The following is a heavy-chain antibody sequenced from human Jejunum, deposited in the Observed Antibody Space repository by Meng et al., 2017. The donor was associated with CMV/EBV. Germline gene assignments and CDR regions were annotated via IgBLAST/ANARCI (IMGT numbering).Heavy chain of an antibody. J-gene: IGHJ4*02. CDR1: GLSLSTYA. V-gene: IGHV3-23*01. Sequence: SCACSGLSLSTYALTWVRQAPGEGLAWVSLSGIGAFTYYADSLKIRFTVSRDNSKIMMYLQMNSLTGEDTAVYYCATLGYRTSQYYWGQGTLVTVSS. CDR3: ATLGYRTSQYY. D-gene: IGHD2-2*02. CDR2: LSGIGAFT.